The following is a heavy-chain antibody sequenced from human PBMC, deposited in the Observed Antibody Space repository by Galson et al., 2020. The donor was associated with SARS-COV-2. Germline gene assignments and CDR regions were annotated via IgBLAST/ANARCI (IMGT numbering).Heavy chain of an antibody. CDR1: GFSLSTSGMR. V-gene: IGHV2-70*04. CDR2: IDWDDDK. D-gene: IGHD4-17*01. CDR3: ARNYGGNSPFDY. Sequence: SGPTLVKPTQTLTLTCTFSGFSLSTSGMRVSWIRQPPGKALEWLARIDWDDDKFYSTSLKTRLTISKDTSKNQVVLTMTNMDPVDTATYYCARNYGGNSPFDYWGQGTLVTVSS. J-gene: IGHJ4*02.